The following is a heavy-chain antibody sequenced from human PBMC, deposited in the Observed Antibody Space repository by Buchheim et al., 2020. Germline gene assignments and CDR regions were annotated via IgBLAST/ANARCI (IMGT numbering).Heavy chain of an antibody. CDR1: GFTFSSYG. CDR2: ISYDGSNK. V-gene: IGHV3-30*18. CDR3: AKSLFQWRVYDACDM. Sequence: QVQLVESGGGVVQPGRSLRLSCAASGFTFSSYGMHRVRQAPGKGLEWVAVISYDGSNKYYADSVKGRFTISRDNSKNTLYLQVNSRRAEDTAVYYCAKSLFQWRVYDACDMWGEGT. D-gene: IGHD2/OR15-2a*01. J-gene: IGHJ3*02.